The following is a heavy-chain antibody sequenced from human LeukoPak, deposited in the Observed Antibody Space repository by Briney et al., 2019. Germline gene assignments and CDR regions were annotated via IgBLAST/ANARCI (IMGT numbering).Heavy chain of an antibody. CDR1: GFTLSGYW. CDR2: IKQDGSEK. D-gene: IGHD6-6*01. CDR3: ARCSSPYLDY. V-gene: IGHV3-7*01. Sequence: GGSLRLSCAASGFTLSGYWTSWVRQAPGKGLEWVANIKQDGSEKYYVDSVKGRFTISRDNAKNSLYLQMNSLRAEDTAVYYCARCSSPYLDYWGQGTLVTVSS. J-gene: IGHJ4*02.